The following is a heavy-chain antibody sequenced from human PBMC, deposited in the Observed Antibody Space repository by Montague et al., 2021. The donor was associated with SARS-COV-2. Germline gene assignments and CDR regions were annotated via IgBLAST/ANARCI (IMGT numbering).Heavy chain of an antibody. D-gene: IGHD4-23*01. V-gene: IGHV3-33*01. CDR3: ARWGPQTLTLIGLRGKSASDY. CDR1: GFTFSSYG. Sequence: SLRLSCAASGFTFSSYGMHWVRQAPGKGLEWVAVIWYDGSNKYYADSVKGRFTISRDNSKNTLYLQMNSLRAADTGVYYCARWGPQTLTLIGLRGKSASDYWSQGTLVTVSS. CDR2: IWYDGSNK. J-gene: IGHJ4*02.